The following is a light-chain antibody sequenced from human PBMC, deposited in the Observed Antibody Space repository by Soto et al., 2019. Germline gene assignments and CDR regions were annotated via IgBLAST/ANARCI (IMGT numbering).Light chain of an antibody. Sequence: AIRMTQSPSSFSASTGDRVPITCRARQGISSYLAWYQQKPGKAPKLLIYAAATLQRGSPSRFSASGSGTDFTLTISRLQSEDFATYYCQQYLSYPYTFGQGTKLEI. CDR1: QGISSY. CDR3: QQYLSYPYT. CDR2: AAA. V-gene: IGKV1-8*01. J-gene: IGKJ2*01.